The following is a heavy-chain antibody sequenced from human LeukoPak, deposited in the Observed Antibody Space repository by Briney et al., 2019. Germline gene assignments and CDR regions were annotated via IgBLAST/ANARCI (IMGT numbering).Heavy chain of an antibody. J-gene: IGHJ5*02. V-gene: IGHV3-30*02. CDR1: GFTFSIYG. Sequence: GGSLSPSCAPSGFTFSIYGMHWVRQAPGKGLGWVAFIRYDGSNKYYADSVKRRFTISRDNSKNTLYLQMNSLRAEDTAVYYCAKDIGYNWNVGFDPWGQGTLVTVSS. D-gene: IGHD1-20*01. CDR2: IRYDGSNK. CDR3: AKDIGYNWNVGFDP.